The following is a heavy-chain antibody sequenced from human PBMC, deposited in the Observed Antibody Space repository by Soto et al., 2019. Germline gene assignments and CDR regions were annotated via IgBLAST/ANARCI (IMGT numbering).Heavy chain of an antibody. J-gene: IGHJ4*02. CDR3: ARQYYYDSSGYPPREEFDY. V-gene: IGHV4-59*08. CDR2: IYYSEST. D-gene: IGHD3-22*01. CDR1: GGSIISYY. Sequence: PLEILSLTCTVSGGSIISYYWNWIRQPPGKGHEWIGNIYYSESTNYNPSLKSRVTISVDTSKNQFSLKLSSVTAADTAVYFCARQYYYDSSGYPPREEFDYWGQGTLVTVSS.